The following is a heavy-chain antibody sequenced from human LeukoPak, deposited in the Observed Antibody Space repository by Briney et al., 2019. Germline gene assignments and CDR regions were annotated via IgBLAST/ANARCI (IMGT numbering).Heavy chain of an antibody. CDR2: ITSSSRYI. CDR3: ARDPYDSSGYYYYMDV. Sequence: GGSLRLSCAASGFTFSSYSMNWVRQAPGKGLEWVSSITSSSRYINYADSVKGRFTISRDNAKNSLYLQMNSLRAEDTAVYYCARDPYDSSGYYYYMDVWGKGTTVTVS. J-gene: IGHJ6*03. CDR1: GFTFSSYS. V-gene: IGHV3-21*01. D-gene: IGHD3-22*01.